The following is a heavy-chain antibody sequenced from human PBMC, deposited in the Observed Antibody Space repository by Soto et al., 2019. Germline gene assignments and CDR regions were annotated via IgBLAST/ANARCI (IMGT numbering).Heavy chain of an antibody. V-gene: IGHV1-3*01. Sequence: QVQLVQSGAEVKKPGASVKVSCKASGYTFTSYAMHWVRQAPGQRLEWMGWINAGNGNTKYSQKFQGRVTITRDTSASTAYMELSSLRSEDTAVYYCARDSSSLDGLLWFGELLYGWFDPWGQGTLVTVSS. CDR2: INAGNGNT. CDR1: GYTFTSYA. CDR3: ARDSSSLDGLLWFGELLYGWFDP. J-gene: IGHJ5*02. D-gene: IGHD3-10*01.